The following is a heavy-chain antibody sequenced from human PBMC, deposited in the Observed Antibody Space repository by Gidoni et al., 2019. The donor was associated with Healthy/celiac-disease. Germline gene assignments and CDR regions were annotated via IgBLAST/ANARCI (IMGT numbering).Heavy chain of an antibody. V-gene: IGHV6-1*01. Sequence: QVQLQQSGPGLVKPSQTLSLTCAISGDSVSSNSAAWNWIRQSPSRGLEWLGRTYYRSKWYNDYAVSVKSRITINPDTSKNQFSLQLNSVTPEDTAVYYCARGERYCSSTSCYTYWFDPWGQGTLVTVSS. CDR3: ARGERYCSSTSCYTYWFDP. CDR1: GDSVSSNSAA. CDR2: TYYRSKWYN. J-gene: IGHJ5*02. D-gene: IGHD2-2*02.